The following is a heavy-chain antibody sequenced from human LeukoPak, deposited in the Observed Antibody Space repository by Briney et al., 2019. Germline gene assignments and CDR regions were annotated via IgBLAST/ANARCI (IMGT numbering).Heavy chain of an antibody. CDR3: AKDGYYDSSGYFDY. CDR2: ISSSSSYI. Sequence: GGSLRLSCAASGFTFSSYSMNWVRQAPGKGLEWVSSISSSSSYIYYADSVKGRFTISRDNAKNSLYLQMNSLRAEDMALYYCAKDGYYDSSGYFDYWGQGTLVTVSS. CDR1: GFTFSSYS. D-gene: IGHD3-22*01. J-gene: IGHJ4*02. V-gene: IGHV3-21*04.